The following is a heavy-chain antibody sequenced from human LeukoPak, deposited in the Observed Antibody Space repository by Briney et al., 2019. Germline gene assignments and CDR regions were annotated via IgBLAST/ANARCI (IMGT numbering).Heavy chain of an antibody. J-gene: IGHJ4*01. D-gene: IGHD4-17*01. CDR3: ARGVGYGDSRHYDH. CDR1: GAATTSNY. CDR2: IYNYGST. Sequence: WEPLTLTCTVSGAATTSNYWPWIRQSPEKGLEWIGYIYNYGSTKYEPSLKSRVSISEDTAKNQFPLNLKSVTAADTAVYYCARGVGYGDSRHYDHWGHGTLVSVSS. V-gene: IGHV4-59*01.